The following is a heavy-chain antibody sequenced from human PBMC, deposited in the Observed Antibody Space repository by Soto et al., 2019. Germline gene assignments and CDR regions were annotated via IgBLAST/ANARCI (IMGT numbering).Heavy chain of an antibody. Sequence: SETLSLTCVVYGDSFGGFYWSWVRQSPGKGLEWIGEISQTETTAYSPSLKSRVSISADTSKKQFSLTLTSVTAADTAVYYCVHSPNVAVDHWGHGTLVTVSS. J-gene: IGHJ4*01. CDR1: GDSFGGFY. CDR3: VHSPNVAVDH. CDR2: ISQTETT. D-gene: IGHD2-15*01. V-gene: IGHV4-34*01.